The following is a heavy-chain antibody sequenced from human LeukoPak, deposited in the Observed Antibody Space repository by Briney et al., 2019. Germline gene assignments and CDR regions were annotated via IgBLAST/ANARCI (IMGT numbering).Heavy chain of an antibody. CDR2: IRSKANSYAT. D-gene: IGHD2-21*02. Sequence: GGSLKLSCAASGFTFSGSAMHWVRQASGKGLEWVGRIRSKANSYATAYAASVKGRFTISRDDSKNTAHLQMNSLKTEDTAVYYCTRHNGYCGGDCYPDWGQGTLVTVSS. V-gene: IGHV3-73*01. CDR1: GFTFSGSA. CDR3: TRHNGYCGGDCYPD. J-gene: IGHJ4*02.